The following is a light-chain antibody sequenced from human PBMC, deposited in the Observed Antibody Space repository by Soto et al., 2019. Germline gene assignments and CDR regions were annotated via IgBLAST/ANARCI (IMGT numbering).Light chain of an antibody. CDR2: DNN. Sequence: QSVLTQPPSVSAAPGQKVTISCSGSSSNIGNNYVYWYQQLPGPAPKLLIYDNNKRPSGIPDRFSGSKSGTSGTLDITGLQTGDEADYYCATWDYSLTGEVFGGGTKLTVL. J-gene: IGLJ2*01. CDR3: ATWDYSLTGEV. CDR1: SSNIGNNY. V-gene: IGLV1-51*01.